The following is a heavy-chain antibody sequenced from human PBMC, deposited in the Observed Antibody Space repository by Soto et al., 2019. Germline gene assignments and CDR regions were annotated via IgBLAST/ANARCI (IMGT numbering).Heavy chain of an antibody. D-gene: IGHD2-15*01. CDR2: SNAYNGNT. V-gene: IGHV1-18*01. J-gene: IGHJ6*02. CDR1: GYTGTSYC. CDR3: ARDSDSGVGSCYSSPLDYYYYVMDV. Sequence: GVPVKASCKDSGYTGTSYCISWVRQAPGQGLEWMGWSNAYNGNTNYAQKLQGRVSMTTDTSTSTAYMELRSLRSDDTAVYYCARDSDSGVGSCYSSPLDYYYYVMDVWGQGTTVTVSS.